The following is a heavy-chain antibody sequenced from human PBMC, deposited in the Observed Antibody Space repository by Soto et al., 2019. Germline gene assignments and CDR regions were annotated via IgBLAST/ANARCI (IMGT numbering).Heavy chain of an antibody. Sequence: SETLSLTCTVSGGSISSGGYYWSWIRQHPGKGLEWIGYIYYSGSTYYNPSLKSRVTISVDTSKTQFSLKLSSVTAADTAVYYCARVDYDFSLDYWGHVTLVTASS. V-gene: IGHV4-31*03. D-gene: IGHD3-3*01. CDR2: IYYSGST. CDR3: ARVDYDFSLDY. CDR1: GGSISSGGYY. J-gene: IGHJ4*01.